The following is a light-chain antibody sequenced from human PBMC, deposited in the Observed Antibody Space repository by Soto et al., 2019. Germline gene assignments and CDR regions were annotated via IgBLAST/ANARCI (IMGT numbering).Light chain of an antibody. Sequence: QSVLTQPASVSGSPGQSITISCTGSGTDVGTYNFVSWFQRHPGKAPQLIIYEVTERPSGVSPRFSGSKSVNTASLTISGLRAEDGADYFCCSLAGRTTGVFGGGTKVTVL. CDR3: CSLAGRTTGV. CDR2: EVT. J-gene: IGLJ3*02. V-gene: IGLV2-23*02. CDR1: GTDVGTYNF.